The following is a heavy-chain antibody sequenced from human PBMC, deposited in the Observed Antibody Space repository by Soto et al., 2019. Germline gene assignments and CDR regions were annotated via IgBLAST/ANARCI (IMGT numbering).Heavy chain of an antibody. D-gene: IGHD3-9*01. V-gene: IGHV1-8*01. CDR3: AAMYYDILNGYRPW. J-gene: IGHJ4*02. CDR1: GYTFTSYD. CDR2: MNPNSGNT. Sequence: ASVKVSCKASGYTFTSYDINWVRQATGQGLEWMGWMNPNSGNTGYAQKFQGRVTMTRNTSISTAYMELSSLRSEDTAVYYCAAMYYDILNGYRPWWGQGALVTVSS.